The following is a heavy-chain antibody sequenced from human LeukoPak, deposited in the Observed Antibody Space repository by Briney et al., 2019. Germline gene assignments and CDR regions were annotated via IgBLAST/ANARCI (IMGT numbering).Heavy chain of an antibody. CDR3: ARWHTSGGNYFYDY. J-gene: IGHJ4*02. D-gene: IGHD3-22*01. Sequence: GGSLRLSCAVSGFTVSKNYMSWVRQAPERGLEWVSIIYSDGTTYYADSVKGRFAISRDNSKNTLYLQMNSLRAEDTAVYYCARWHTSGGNYFYDYWGQGTLVTVS. CDR1: GFTVSKNY. V-gene: IGHV3-53*01. CDR2: IYSDGTT.